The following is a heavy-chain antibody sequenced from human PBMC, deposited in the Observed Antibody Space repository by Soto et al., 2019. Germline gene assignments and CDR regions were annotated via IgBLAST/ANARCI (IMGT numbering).Heavy chain of an antibody. Sequence: SETLSLTCTVSGGSISSSSYYWGWIRQPPGKGLEWIGSIYYSGITYYNPSLKSRVTISVDTSKNQFSLKLSSVTAADTAVYYCASFSSGYYPYYGMDVWGQGTTVT. V-gene: IGHV4-39*01. CDR3: ASFSSGYYPYYGMDV. CDR1: GGSISSSSYY. D-gene: IGHD3-22*01. CDR2: IYYSGIT. J-gene: IGHJ6*02.